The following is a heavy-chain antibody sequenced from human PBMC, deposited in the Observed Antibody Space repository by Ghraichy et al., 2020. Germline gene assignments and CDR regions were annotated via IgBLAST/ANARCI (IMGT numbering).Heavy chain of an antibody. J-gene: IGHJ4*02. CDR2: VWSVGSEQ. Sequence: GGSLRLSCAASGFTFSNHGIHWVRQAPGKGLEWLAIVWSVGSEQYYADSVRGRFTISRDNDKNTVFLQMNILRVEDTAVYYCARGHYTNYDPLTYWGQGTLVTVSS. V-gene: IGHV3-33*01. CDR1: GFTFSNHG. CDR3: ARGHYTNYDPLTY. D-gene: IGHD4-11*01.